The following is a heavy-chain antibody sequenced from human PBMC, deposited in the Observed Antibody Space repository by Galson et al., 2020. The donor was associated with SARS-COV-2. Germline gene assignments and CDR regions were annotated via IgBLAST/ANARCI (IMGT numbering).Heavy chain of an antibody. D-gene: IGHD2-2*01. V-gene: IGHV1-69*10. CDR1: GGTFSSYA. J-gene: IGHJ5*02. Sequence: SVKVSCKASGGTFSSYAISWVRQAPGQGLEWMGGIIPILGIANYAQKFQGRVTITADKSTSTAYMELSSLRSEDTAVYYCARAPYAKSSTSYENWFDPWGQGTLVTVSS. CDR2: IIPILGIA. CDR3: ARAPYAKSSTSYENWFDP.